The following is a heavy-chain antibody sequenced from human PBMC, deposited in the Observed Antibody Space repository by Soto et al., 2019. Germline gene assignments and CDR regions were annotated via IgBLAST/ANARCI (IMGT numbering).Heavy chain of an antibody. D-gene: IGHD6-19*01. CDR1: GFTFSSYV. CDR3: AKEITVAGDFDY. V-gene: IGHV3-30*18. CDR2: ISNDGSKE. J-gene: IGHJ4*01. Sequence: GGSLRLSCVASGFTFSSYVIHWVRQAPGKGLEWVAVISNDGSKEYYADSVKGRFTISRDNSKNTLYLQMDSLRPEDTAVYYCAKEITVAGDFDYWGHGTLVTVSS.